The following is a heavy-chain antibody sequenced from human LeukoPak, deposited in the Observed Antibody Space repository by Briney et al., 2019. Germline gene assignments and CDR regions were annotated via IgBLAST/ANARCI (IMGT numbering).Heavy chain of an antibody. D-gene: IGHD3-16*02. J-gene: IGHJ6*02. CDR3: ARAPRVMITFGGVIVSGYYYGMDV. CDR1: GFTFSDYY. V-gene: IGHV3-11*01. Sequence: GGSLRLPCAASGFTFSDYYMSWIRQAPGKGLEWVSYISSSGSTMYYADSVKGRFTISRDNAKNSLYLQMNSLRAEDTAVYYCARAPRVMITFGGVIVSGYYYGMDVWGQGTTVTVSS. CDR2: ISSSGSTM.